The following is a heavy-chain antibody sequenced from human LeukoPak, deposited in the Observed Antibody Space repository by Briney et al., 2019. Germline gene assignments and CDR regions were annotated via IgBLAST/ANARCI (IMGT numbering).Heavy chain of an antibody. J-gene: IGHJ4*02. CDR1: GYTFTSYD. Sequence: ASVKVSCKAPGYTFTSYDINWVRQATGQRLEWMGWMNPNSGNTGYAQKFQGRVTMTRNTSISTAYMELSSLRSEDTAVYYCARGSTMIAPVGGYWGQGTLVTVSS. CDR3: ARGSTMIAPVGGY. D-gene: IGHD3-22*01. CDR2: MNPNSGNT. V-gene: IGHV1-8*01.